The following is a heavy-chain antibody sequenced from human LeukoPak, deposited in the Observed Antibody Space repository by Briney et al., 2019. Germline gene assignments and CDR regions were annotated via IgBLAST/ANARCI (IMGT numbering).Heavy chain of an antibody. V-gene: IGHV3-21*01. J-gene: IGHJ4*02. Sequence: GGSLRLSCAASGFTFSSYEMNWVRQAPGKGLEWVSSISSSSSYIYYADSVKGRFTISRDNAKNSLYLQMNSLRAEDTAVYYCARDNKQWLVRKFDYWGQGTLVTVSS. D-gene: IGHD6-19*01. CDR3: ARDNKQWLVRKFDY. CDR1: GFTFSSYE. CDR2: ISSSSSYI.